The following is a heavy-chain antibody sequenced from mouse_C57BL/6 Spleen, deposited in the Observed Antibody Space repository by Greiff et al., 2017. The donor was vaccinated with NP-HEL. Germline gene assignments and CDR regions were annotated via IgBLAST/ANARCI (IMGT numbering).Heavy chain of an antibody. J-gene: IGHJ4*01. CDR2: ISSGSSTI. Sequence: EVQGVESGGGLVKPGGSLKLSCAASGFTFSDYGMHWVRQAPEKGLEWVAYISSGSSTIYYADTVKGRFTISRDNAKNTLFLQMTSLRSEDTAMYYCARREIYYGNPYAMDYWVKEPQSPSPQ. V-gene: IGHV5-17*01. CDR1: GFTFSDYG. D-gene: IGHD2-1*01. CDR3: ARREIYYGNPYAMDY.